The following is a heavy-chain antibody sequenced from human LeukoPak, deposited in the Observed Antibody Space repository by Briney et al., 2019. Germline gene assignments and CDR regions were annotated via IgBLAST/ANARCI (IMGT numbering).Heavy chain of an antibody. CDR2: INPNSGGT. V-gene: IGHV1-2*02. Sequence: ASVKVSCKASGYTFTGYYMHWVRQAPGQGLEWMGWINPNSGGTNYAQKFQGRVTMTRDTSISTAYMELSRLRSDDTAVYYCAVGYSSGWYYHYYYYMDVWGKGTTVTVSS. CDR3: AVGYSSGWYYHYYYYMDV. D-gene: IGHD6-19*01. J-gene: IGHJ6*03. CDR1: GYTFTGYY.